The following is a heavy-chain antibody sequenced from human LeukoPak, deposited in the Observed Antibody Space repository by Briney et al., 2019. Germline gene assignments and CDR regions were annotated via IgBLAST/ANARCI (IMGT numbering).Heavy chain of an antibody. V-gene: IGHV3-74*01. D-gene: IGHD3-10*01. CDR3: ARVGTYGSGSYYNA. CDR1: GFTFSSYR. Sequence: GGSLRLSCAASGFTFSSYRMHWVRQAPGKGLVWVSRINSDESSTTYADSVKGRFTISRDNAKNTLYLQMNSLRAEDTAVYYCARVGTYGSGSYYNAWGQGTQVTVSS. J-gene: IGHJ5*02. CDR2: INSDESST.